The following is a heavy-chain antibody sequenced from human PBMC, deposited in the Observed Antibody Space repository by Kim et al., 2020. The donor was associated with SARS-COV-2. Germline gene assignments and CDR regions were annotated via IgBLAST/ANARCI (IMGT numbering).Heavy chain of an antibody. V-gene: IGHV3-30*04. CDR1: GFTFSSYA. CDR2: ISYDGSNK. Sequence: GGSLRLSCAASGFTFSSYAMHWVRQAPGKGLEWVAVISYDGSNKYYADSVKGRFTISRDNSKNTLYLQMNSLRAEDTAVYYCARDAYSSSYYYYYYGMDVWGQGTTVTVSS. J-gene: IGHJ6*02. D-gene: IGHD6-13*01. CDR3: ARDAYSSSYYYYYYGMDV.